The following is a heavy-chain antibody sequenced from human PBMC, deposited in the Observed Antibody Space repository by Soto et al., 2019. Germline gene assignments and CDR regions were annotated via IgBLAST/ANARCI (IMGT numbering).Heavy chain of an antibody. CDR1: GDSISSSYS. V-gene: IGHV4-30-2*05. Sequence: SETLSLTCVVSGDSISSSYSWSWIRQPPGEGLECIGYIYHSGSTYYNPSLKTRVTITRDTSANTAYMELSSLRSEDTAVYYCARSAPPIDYWGQGTLVTVSS. J-gene: IGHJ4*02. CDR2: IYHSGST. CDR3: ARSAPPIDY.